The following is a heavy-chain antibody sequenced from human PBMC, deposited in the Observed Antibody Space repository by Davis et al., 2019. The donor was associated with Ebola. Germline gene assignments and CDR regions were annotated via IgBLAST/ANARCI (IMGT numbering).Heavy chain of an antibody. V-gene: IGHV4-34*11. Sequence: MPSETLSLTCAVYGGSFSGYYWSWIRQPPGKGLEWIGYIYYSGSTNYNPSLKSRVTISVDTSKNQFSLKLSSVTAADTAVYYCARDCSGGSCYLDYYYGMDVWGQGTTVTVSS. CDR3: ARDCSGGSCYLDYYYGMDV. CDR2: IYYSGST. CDR1: GGSFSGYY. D-gene: IGHD2-15*01. J-gene: IGHJ6*02.